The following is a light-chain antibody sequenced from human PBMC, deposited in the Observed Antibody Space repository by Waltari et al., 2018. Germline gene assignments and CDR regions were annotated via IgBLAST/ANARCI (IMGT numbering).Light chain of an antibody. Sequence: EIVLTQSPGTLSLSPGERATLSCRASQSVGKFLAWYQQKPGQAPRLLIYDASIRATGIPDRFSGSVSGTDFSLTISRLEPEDFALYYCQHYVRLPVSFGQGTKVGIK. J-gene: IGKJ1*01. V-gene: IGKV3-20*01. CDR1: QSVGKF. CDR3: QHYVRLPVS. CDR2: DAS.